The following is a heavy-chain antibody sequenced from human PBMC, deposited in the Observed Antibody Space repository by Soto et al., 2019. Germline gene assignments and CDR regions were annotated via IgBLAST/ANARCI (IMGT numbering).Heavy chain of an antibody. J-gene: IGHJ6*02. CDR1: GGSISSYY. CDR3: AKLTGYYYYYGMDV. D-gene: IGHD3-9*01. Sequence: SETLSLTCTVSGGSISSYYWSWIRQPPGKGLEWIGYIYYSGSTNYNPSLKSRVTISVDTSKNQFSLKLSSVTAADTAVYYCAKLTGYYYYYGMDVWGQGTTVTVSS. V-gene: IGHV4-59*01. CDR2: IYYSGST.